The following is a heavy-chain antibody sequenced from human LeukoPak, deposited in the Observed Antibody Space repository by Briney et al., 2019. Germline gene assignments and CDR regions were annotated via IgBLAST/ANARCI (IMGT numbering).Heavy chain of an antibody. CDR3: ARDRDYGDYGLN. V-gene: IGHV3-33*01. Sequence: GRSLRLSCAASGFTFSSYGMHWVRQAPGKGLEWVAVIWYDGSNKYYADSVKGRFTISRDNSKNTLYPQMNSLRAEDTAVYYCARDRDYGDYGLNWGQGTLVTVSS. D-gene: IGHD4-17*01. J-gene: IGHJ4*02. CDR2: IWYDGSNK. CDR1: GFTFSSYG.